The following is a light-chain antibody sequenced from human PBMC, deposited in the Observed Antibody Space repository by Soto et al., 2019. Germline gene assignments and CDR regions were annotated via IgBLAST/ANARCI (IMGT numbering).Light chain of an antibody. Sequence: DIQMTQSPSSLSASVGDRVTLTCRASQGIGSFLAWFQQKPGKAPKSLIYAASNLQSGVPSKFSGSGSGTDFTLTISNLQPEDFATYYCQQYNSYPRTFGQGTKLEIK. CDR1: QGIGSF. CDR3: QQYNSYPRT. V-gene: IGKV1-16*02. J-gene: IGKJ2*01. CDR2: AAS.